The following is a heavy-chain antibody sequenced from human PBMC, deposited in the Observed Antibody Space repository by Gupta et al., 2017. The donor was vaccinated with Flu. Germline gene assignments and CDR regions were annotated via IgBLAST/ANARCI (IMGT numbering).Heavy chain of an antibody. Sequence: QVQLVQSGAEVKKPGSSVKVSCKTSRGSLTSYTFTWVRQALGQGLEWMGGITPLFGTTNYAQKFQGRVTFTADKSTSTAYMELSSLTSEDTAVYYCASEIYGVLIVPFDNWGQGTLVSVSS. D-gene: IGHD3-3*01. CDR2: ITPLFGTT. CDR1: RGSLTSYT. V-gene: IGHV1-69*06. CDR3: ASEIYGVLIVPFDN. J-gene: IGHJ4*02.